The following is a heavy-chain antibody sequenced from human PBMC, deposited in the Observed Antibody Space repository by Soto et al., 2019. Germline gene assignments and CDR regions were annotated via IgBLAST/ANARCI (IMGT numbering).Heavy chain of an antibody. D-gene: IGHD6-25*01. V-gene: IGHV3-7*01. CDR2: MNQDGRVK. Sequence: EVQLVESGGGLVQPGGSQRLSCAASGFTFSSYWMSWVRQAPGKGLEWVANMNQDGRVKNYVDSMRGRITISRDNAKNSLFLQMNSLRPEDTAVYYCAVRDGYNPEGFDYWGRGTLVTVSS. CDR3: AVRDGYNPEGFDY. CDR1: GFTFSSYW. J-gene: IGHJ4*02.